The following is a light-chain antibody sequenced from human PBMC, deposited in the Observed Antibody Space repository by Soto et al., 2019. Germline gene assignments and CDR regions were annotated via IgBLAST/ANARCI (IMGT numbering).Light chain of an antibody. CDR1: QSVSRNY. CDR3: QQYGGSPRT. J-gene: IGKJ1*01. V-gene: IGKV3-20*01. Sequence: EIVLTQSPGTLSLSQGERATLSCRASQSVSRNYVAWYQHKPGQAPSLLIYGASSRATGIPDRVSGSGSGTDFTLTITRLEPEDSAVYYCQQYGGSPRTFGQGTKV. CDR2: GAS.